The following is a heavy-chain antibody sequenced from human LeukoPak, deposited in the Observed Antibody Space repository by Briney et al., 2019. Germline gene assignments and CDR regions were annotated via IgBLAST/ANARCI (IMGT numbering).Heavy chain of an antibody. J-gene: IGHJ3*02. Sequence: GASVTVSCKASGYTFTGCYMHWVRQAPGQGLEWMGWINPNSGGTNYAQKFQGRVTMTRDTSISTAYMELSRLRSDDTAVYYCAITRAIWFGEADAFDIWGQGTMVTVSS. D-gene: IGHD3-10*01. CDR1: GYTFTGCY. CDR2: INPNSGGT. CDR3: AITRAIWFGEADAFDI. V-gene: IGHV1-2*02.